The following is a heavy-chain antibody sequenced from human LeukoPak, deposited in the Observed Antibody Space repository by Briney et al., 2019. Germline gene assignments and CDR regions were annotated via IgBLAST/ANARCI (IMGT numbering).Heavy chain of an antibody. CDR3: ASTGYCSSTSCYGIDY. J-gene: IGHJ4*02. CDR1: VYSFTSYW. D-gene: IGHD2-2*01. Sequence: GESLRISCKGSVYSFTSYWISWARQMPGKGLEWMGRIDPSDSYTNYSPSFQGHVTISADKSISTAYLQWSSLKASDTAMYYCASTGYCSSTSCYGIDYWGQGTLVTVSS. CDR2: IDPSDSYT. V-gene: IGHV5-10-1*01.